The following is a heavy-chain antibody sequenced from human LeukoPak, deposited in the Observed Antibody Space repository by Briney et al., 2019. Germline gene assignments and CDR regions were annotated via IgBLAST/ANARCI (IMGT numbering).Heavy chain of an antibody. J-gene: IGHJ3*02. CDR2: IYPGDSDT. V-gene: IGHV5-51*01. CDR1: GYTFTGYY. D-gene: IGHD3-16*01. CDR3: ARPLHLGGGAFDI. Sequence: GASVKVSCKASGYTFTGYYMHWVRQMPGKGLEWMGIIYPGDSDTRYSPSFQGQVTISADKSISTAYLQWSSLKASDTAMYYCARPLHLGGGAFDIWGQGTMVTVSS.